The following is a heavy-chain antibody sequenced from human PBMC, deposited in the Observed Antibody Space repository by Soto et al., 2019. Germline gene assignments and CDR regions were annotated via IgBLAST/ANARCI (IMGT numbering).Heavy chain of an antibody. CDR2: INHSGST. CDR1: GGSFSGYY. Sequence: SETLSLTCAVYGGSFSGYYWSWIRQPPGKGLEWIGEINHSGSTNYNPSLKSRVTISVDTSKNQFSLKLSSVTAADTAVYYCARRPPYSVLHFDYWGQGTLVTVSS. CDR3: ARRPPYSVLHFDY. J-gene: IGHJ4*02. D-gene: IGHD2-21*01. V-gene: IGHV4-34*01.